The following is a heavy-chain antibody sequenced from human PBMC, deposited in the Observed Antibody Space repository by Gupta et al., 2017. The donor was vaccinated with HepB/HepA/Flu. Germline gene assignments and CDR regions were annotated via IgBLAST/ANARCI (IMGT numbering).Heavy chain of an antibody. CDR2: ISYDGSNK. D-gene: IGHD6-13*01. CDR1: GFTFSSYA. V-gene: IGHV3-30-3*01. J-gene: IGHJ4*02. Sequence: QVQLVESGGGVVQPGRSLRLSCAASGFTFSSYAMHWVRQAPGKGLEWVAVISYDGSNKYYADSVKGRFTISRDNSKNTLYLQMNSLRAEDTAVYYCARDNIDLDRIAAAGPEPVPNFDYWGQGTLVTVSS. CDR3: ARDNIDLDRIAAAGPEPVPNFDY.